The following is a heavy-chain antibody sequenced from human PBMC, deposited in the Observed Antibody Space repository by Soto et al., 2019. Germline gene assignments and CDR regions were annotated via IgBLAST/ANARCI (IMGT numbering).Heavy chain of an antibody. Sequence: QVQLVESGGGVVQPGRSLRLSCAASGFTFSSYGMHWVRQAPGKGLEWVAIISYDGSNTYYADSVKGRFTISRDNSKNTLYLQMNSLRAEDTSVYYCAKEGGLSGSYYISSSDYFAYWGQGTLVTVSS. CDR1: GFTFSSYG. V-gene: IGHV3-30*18. J-gene: IGHJ4*02. CDR2: ISYDGSNT. D-gene: IGHD1-26*01. CDR3: AKEGGLSGSYYISSSDYFAY.